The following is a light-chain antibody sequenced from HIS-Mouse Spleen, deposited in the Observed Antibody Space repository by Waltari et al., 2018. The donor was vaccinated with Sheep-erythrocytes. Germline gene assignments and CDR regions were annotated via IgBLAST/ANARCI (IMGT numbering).Light chain of an antibody. Sequence: DVVMTQSPLSLPVTLGQPASISCRSSQRLVHSDGNTYLNWFQQRPGQSARRLIYKVSKRDSGVPDRFSGSGSGTDFTLKISRVEAEDVGVYYCMQGTHWPPYTFGQGTKLEIK. V-gene: IGKV2-30*02. J-gene: IGKJ2*01. CDR2: KVS. CDR1: QRLVHSDGNTY. CDR3: MQGTHWPPYT.